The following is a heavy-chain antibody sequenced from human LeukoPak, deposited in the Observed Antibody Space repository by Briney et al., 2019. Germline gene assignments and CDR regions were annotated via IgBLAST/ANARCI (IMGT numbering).Heavy chain of an antibody. V-gene: IGHV3-23*01. CDR2: IRGGGGSA. CDR3: ARDPNGDYIGAFDM. Sequence: QPGGSLLLSCTASGFTFSAYAMMWVRPAPGKGPEWVSAIRGGGGSAFYADSVKGRFTISRDNSKYTLFLQMNSLRAEDTAVYYCARDPNGDYIGAFDMWGPGTMVTVSS. J-gene: IGHJ3*02. D-gene: IGHD4-17*01. CDR1: GFTFSAYA.